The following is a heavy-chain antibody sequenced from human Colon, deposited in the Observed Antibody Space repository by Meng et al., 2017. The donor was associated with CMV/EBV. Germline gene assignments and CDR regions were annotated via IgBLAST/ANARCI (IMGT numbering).Heavy chain of an antibody. J-gene: IGHJ4*03. V-gene: IGHV3-7*04. Sequence: GESLKISCTVSRFRFSDFWMNWVRQAPGKGLEWVANIQADGSETYYADSVKGRFIISRDNAKNSLLLQMNSLRGEDTAVYFCVRGHYDGAWGHGTLVTVSS. CDR3: VRGHYDGA. D-gene: IGHD3-16*01. CDR1: RFRFSDFW. CDR2: IQADGSET.